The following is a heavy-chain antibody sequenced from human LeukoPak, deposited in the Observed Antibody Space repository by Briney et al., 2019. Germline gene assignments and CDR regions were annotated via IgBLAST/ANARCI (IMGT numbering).Heavy chain of an antibody. V-gene: IGHV3-33*01. CDR2: IWSDGSYK. CDR3: AREYINYVQDY. CDR1: GFTFGTHG. J-gene: IGHJ4*02. D-gene: IGHD4-11*01. Sequence: GGSLRLSCAASGFTFGTHGMHWVRQAPGKGLEWVAVIWSDGSYKYYADSVKGRFTISRDFSKNTLYLQMNSLRAEDTAVYYCAREYINYVQDYWGQGTLVTVSS.